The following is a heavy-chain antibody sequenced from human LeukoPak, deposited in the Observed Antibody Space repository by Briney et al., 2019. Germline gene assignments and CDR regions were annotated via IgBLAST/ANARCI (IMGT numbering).Heavy chain of an antibody. CDR3: ATVRATYYYDSSGYPEAFDI. CDR1: GFTFSDHY. J-gene: IGHJ3*02. V-gene: IGHV3-23*01. D-gene: IGHD3-22*01. Sequence: GGSLRLSCEVSGFTFSDHYMDWVRQAPGKGLEWVSAISGSGGSTYYADSVKGRFTISRDNSKNTLYLQMNSLRAEDTAVYYCATVRATYYYDSSGYPEAFDIWGQGTMVTVSS. CDR2: ISGSGGST.